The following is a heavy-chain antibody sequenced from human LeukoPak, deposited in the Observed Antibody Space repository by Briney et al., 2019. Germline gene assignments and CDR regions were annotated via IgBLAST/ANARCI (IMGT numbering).Heavy chain of an antibody. D-gene: IGHD1-26*01. CDR3: ARGGSHGY. V-gene: IGHV3-7*01. Sequence: GGSLRLSCATSGHTFSSYWMSWVRQAPGKGLEWVANIKPDGSEKNYVDSVKGRFTISRDNAKNSLYLQMNSLRAEDTAVYYCARGGSHGYWGQGTLVTVSS. CDR2: IKPDGSEK. CDR1: GHTFSSYW. J-gene: IGHJ4*02.